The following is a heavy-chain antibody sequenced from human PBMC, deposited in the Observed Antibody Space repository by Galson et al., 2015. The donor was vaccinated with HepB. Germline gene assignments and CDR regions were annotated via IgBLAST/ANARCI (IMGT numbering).Heavy chain of an antibody. CDR3: AKERIVARRAPFDS. CDR2: ISADGTKT. CDR1: GFIFSSSG. J-gene: IGHJ4*02. Sequence: SLRLSCAASGFIFSSSGMHWVRQGPGKGLEWMALISADGTKTYYASSVKGRFTMSRDNSKNTLYLQMNSLRAEDTALYYCAKERIVARRAPFDSWGQGTLVTVSS. V-gene: IGHV3-30*18. D-gene: IGHD2/OR15-2a*01.